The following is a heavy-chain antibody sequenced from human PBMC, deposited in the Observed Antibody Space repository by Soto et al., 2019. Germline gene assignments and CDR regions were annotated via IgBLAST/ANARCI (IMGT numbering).Heavy chain of an antibody. V-gene: IGHV4-4*07. CDR1: GGSISSYY. Sequence: XATLSLTCTVSGGSISSYYWSGIRRPAGKGLEWIGRIYTSGSTNYNPSLKSRVTMSVDTSKNQFSLKLSSVTAADTAVYYCARDRYCSSTSCRNWFDPWGQGTLVTVSS. CDR2: IYTSGST. CDR3: ARDRYCSSTSCRNWFDP. J-gene: IGHJ5*02. D-gene: IGHD2-2*01.